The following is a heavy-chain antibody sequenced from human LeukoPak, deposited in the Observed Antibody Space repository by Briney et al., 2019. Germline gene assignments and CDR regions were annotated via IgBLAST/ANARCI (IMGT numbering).Heavy chain of an antibody. Sequence: PSETLSLTCTVSGGSTNTYCWSWIRQPPGKGLEWIGRIYPSGSTYYNPSLKSRVTISIDKSKNQFSLRLISVTAADTAVYYCARDRSGYSEYYFDYWGQGSLVTVSS. V-gene: IGHV4-4*07. CDR2: IYPSGST. J-gene: IGHJ4*02. CDR1: GGSTNTYC. CDR3: ARDRSGYSEYYFDY. D-gene: IGHD5-12*01.